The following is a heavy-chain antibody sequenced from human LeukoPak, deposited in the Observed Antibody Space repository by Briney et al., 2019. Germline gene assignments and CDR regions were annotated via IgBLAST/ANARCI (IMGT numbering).Heavy chain of an antibody. CDR1: GGSISSSSYY. CDR2: IYYSGST. D-gene: IGHD6-19*01. Sequence: SETLSLTCTVSGGSISSSSYYWGWIRQPPGKGLEWIGSIYYSGSTYCNPSLKSRVTISVDTSKNQFSLKLSSVTAADTAVYYCAREAIAVARRPDYWGQGTLVTVSS. V-gene: IGHV4-39*02. CDR3: AREAIAVARRPDY. J-gene: IGHJ4*02.